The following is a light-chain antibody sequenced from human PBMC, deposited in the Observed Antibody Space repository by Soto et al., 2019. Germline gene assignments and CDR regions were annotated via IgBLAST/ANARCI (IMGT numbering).Light chain of an antibody. V-gene: IGKV3-11*01. J-gene: IGKJ4*01. CDR2: DSS. Sequence: EIVLTQSPATLSLSPGESGTLSCRASQSVGSYLAWYQQKPGQAPRLLIYDSSNTAPGIPARFSGRGSGTDFTLTISNVEPEDFATYYCQKYNSAPLTFGGGTKVEIK. CDR1: QSVGSY. CDR3: QKYNSAPLT.